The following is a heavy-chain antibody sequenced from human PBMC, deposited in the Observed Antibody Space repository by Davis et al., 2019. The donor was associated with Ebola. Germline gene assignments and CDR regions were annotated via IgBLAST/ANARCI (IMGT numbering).Heavy chain of an antibody. D-gene: IGHD2-15*01. V-gene: IGHV4-59*01. Sequence: SEPLSLPCPVPGGSIRSYYSRWIRQPPGKALERLGYIHHSASTNYNPSLKSRVTISVDTSKNQFSLKLSSVTAADTAVYYCAREVGKYCSGGSCYYYGMDVWGQGTTVTVSS. J-gene: IGHJ6*02. CDR2: IHHSAST. CDR3: AREVGKYCSGGSCYYYGMDV. CDR1: GGSIRSYY.